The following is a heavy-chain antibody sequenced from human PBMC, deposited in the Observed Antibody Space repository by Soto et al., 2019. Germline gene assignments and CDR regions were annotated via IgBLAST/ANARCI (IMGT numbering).Heavy chain of an antibody. Sequence: PGGSLRLSCAASGFTFDDYAMHWVRQAPGKGLEWVSGISWNSGSIGYADSVKGRFTISRDNAKNSLYLQMNSLRAEDTALYYCAKDWISGGSGMDVWGQGTTVTVSS. CDR1: GFTFDDYA. CDR3: AKDWISGGSGMDV. V-gene: IGHV3-9*01. J-gene: IGHJ6*02. D-gene: IGHD2-2*03. CDR2: ISWNSGSI.